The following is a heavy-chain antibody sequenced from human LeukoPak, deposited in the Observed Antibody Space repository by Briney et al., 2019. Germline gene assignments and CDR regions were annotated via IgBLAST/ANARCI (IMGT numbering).Heavy chain of an antibody. CDR1: GYTFTSYG. D-gene: IGHD5-24*01. CDR3: ARDGYNYVFDY. CDR2: IIPIFGTA. J-gene: IGHJ4*02. V-gene: IGHV1-69*13. Sequence: ASVKVSCKASGYTFTSYGISWVRQAPGQGLEWMGGIIPIFGTANYAQKFQGRVTITADESTSTAYMELSSLRSEDTAVHYCARDGYNYVFDYWGQGTLVTVSS.